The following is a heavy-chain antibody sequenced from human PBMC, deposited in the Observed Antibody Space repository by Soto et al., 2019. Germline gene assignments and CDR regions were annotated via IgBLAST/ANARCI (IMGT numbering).Heavy chain of an antibody. CDR2: ISYDGSNK. J-gene: IGHJ4*02. Sequence: HPGGSLRLSCAASGFTFSSYGMHWVRQAPGKGLEWVAVISYDGSNKYYADSVKGRFTISRDNSKNTLYLQMNSLRAEDTAVYYCAKAMRGSIFGVVSPFDYWGQGTLVTVSS. V-gene: IGHV3-30*18. CDR1: GFTFSSYG. CDR3: AKAMRGSIFGVVSPFDY. D-gene: IGHD3-3*01.